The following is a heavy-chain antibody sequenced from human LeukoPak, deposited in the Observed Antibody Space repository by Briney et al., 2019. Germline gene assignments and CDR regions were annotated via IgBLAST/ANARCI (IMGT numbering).Heavy chain of an antibody. D-gene: IGHD6-19*01. CDR1: GFTFSSYA. Sequence: GGSLRLSCAASGFTFSSYAMSWIRQAPGKGLEWIAAVGGSGGTTYYADSVKGRFTISRDNSKNTLFLQMNSLRAEDTAVYYCAKQQGSGWAFDIWGQGTMVTVSS. V-gene: IGHV3-23*01. CDR3: AKQQGSGWAFDI. CDR2: VGGSGGTT. J-gene: IGHJ3*02.